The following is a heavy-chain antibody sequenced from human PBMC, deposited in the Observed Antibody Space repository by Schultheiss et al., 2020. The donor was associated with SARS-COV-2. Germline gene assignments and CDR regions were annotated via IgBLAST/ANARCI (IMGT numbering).Heavy chain of an antibody. V-gene: IGHV3-23*01. CDR3: ARDAELGTHAFDI. D-gene: IGHD1-1*01. J-gene: IGHJ3*02. CDR1: GFTFSSYA. CDR2: ISGSGGST. Sequence: GGSLRLSCAASGFTFSSYAMSWVRQAPGKGLEWVSAISGSGGSTYYADSVKGRFTISRDNSKNTLHLQMNSLRAEDTAVYYCARDAELGTHAFDIWGQGTMVTVAS.